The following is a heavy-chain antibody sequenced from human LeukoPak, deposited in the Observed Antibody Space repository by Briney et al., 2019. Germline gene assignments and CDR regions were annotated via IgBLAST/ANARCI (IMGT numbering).Heavy chain of an antibody. D-gene: IGHD1-26*01. CDR1: GVTSNY. Sequence: GGSLRLSCAASGVTSNYMTWVRQAPGKGLEWVSVIYNGGTTYYADSVKGRFTVSRDNPKNSLFLQMDSLRVEDTALYFCAKWDFFGDYFSFDPRGQGTRVTVSS. CDR3: AKWDFFGDYFSFDP. J-gene: IGHJ5*02. CDR2: IYNGGTT. V-gene: IGHV3-53*01.